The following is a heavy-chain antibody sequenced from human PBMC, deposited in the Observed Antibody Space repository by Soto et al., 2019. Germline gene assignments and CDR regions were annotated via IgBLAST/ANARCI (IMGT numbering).Heavy chain of an antibody. Sequence: EASVKVSCKASGYTFTSYYMHWVRQAPGQGLEWMGIINPSGGSTSYAQKSQGRVTMTRDTSTSTVYMELSSMRAEDTAVYYSAETVTTYSGLDPWGQGTLVTVSS. V-gene: IGHV1-46*03. CDR2: INPSGGST. CDR3: AETVTTYSGLDP. J-gene: IGHJ5*02. D-gene: IGHD4-4*01. CDR1: GYTFTSYY.